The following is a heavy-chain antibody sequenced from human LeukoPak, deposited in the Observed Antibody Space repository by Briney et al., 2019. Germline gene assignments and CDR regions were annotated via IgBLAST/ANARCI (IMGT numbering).Heavy chain of an antibody. CDR3: ARGGNYWGIDAFDI. J-gene: IGHJ3*02. V-gene: IGHV5-51*01. D-gene: IGHD1-26*01. CDR2: IYPGDSDT. Sequence: GESLKISCKGSGYSFTNYWIGWVRQMPGKGLEWMGIIYPGDSDTRYSPSFQGQVTISVDKSINTAYLQWSSLKASDTAIYYCARGGNYWGIDAFDIWGQGTMVTVSS. CDR1: GYSFTNYW.